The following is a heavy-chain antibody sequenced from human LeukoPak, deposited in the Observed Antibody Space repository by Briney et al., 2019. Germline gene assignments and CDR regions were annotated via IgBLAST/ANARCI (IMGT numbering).Heavy chain of an antibody. CDR1: GFTFSSYW. Sequence: GGSLRLSCAASGFTFSSYWMHWVRQVPGKGLVWVARINPGGSSITYADSVKGRFTISRDNAKNTLYLQMDSLRAEDTGVYYCASGYYSGWYIPYYWGQGTLVTVSS. J-gene: IGHJ4*02. D-gene: IGHD6-19*01. V-gene: IGHV3-74*01. CDR3: ASGYYSGWYIPYY. CDR2: INPGGSSI.